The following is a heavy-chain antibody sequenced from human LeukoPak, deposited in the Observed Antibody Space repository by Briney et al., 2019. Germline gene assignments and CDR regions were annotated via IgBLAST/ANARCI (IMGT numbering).Heavy chain of an antibody. J-gene: IGHJ4*02. CDR2: ISWNSGSI. CDR3: AKAEDYSNYAALDY. D-gene: IGHD4-11*01. CDR1: GFTFDDYA. Sequence: GGSLRLSCAASGFTFDDYAMHWVRQAPGKGLEWVSGISWNSGSIGYADSVKGRFTISRDNAKNSLYLQMNSLRAEDTALYYCAKAEDYSNYAALDYWGQGTLVTSPQ. V-gene: IGHV3-9*01.